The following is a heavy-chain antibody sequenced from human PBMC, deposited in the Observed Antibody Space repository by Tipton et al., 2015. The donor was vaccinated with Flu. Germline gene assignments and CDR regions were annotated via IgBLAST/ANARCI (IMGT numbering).Heavy chain of an antibody. CDR2: ISGSGGST. Sequence: GSLRLSCAASGFTFSSYEMNWVRQAPGKGLEWVSAISGSGGSTYYADSVKGRFTISRDNSKNTLYLQMNSLRAEDTAVYYCAKDRGYPVHFDYWGQGTLVTVSS. CDR3: AKDRGYPVHFDY. V-gene: IGHV3-23*01. J-gene: IGHJ4*02. CDR1: GFTFSSYE. D-gene: IGHD3-10*01.